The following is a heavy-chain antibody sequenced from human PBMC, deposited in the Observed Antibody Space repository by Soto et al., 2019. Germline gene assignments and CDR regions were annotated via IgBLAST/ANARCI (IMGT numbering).Heavy chain of an antibody. V-gene: IGHV3-21*01. CDR1: GFTFSSYS. CDR2: ISSSSSYI. D-gene: IGHD6-19*01. J-gene: IGHJ4*02. Sequence: GGSLRLSCAASGFTFSSYSMNWVRQAPGKGLEWVSSISSSSSYIYYADSVKGRFTISRDNAKNSLYLQMNSLRAEDTAVYYCARDPVGIAVADQVDYWGQGTLVTVSS. CDR3: ARDPVGIAVADQVDY.